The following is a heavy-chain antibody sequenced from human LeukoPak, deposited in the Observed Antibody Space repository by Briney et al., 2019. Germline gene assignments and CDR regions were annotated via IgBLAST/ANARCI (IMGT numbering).Heavy chain of an antibody. Sequence: GGSLRLSCGASGFTFNISAINWVRQAPGKGLEWVSSISASGSGTFYADSVKGRFAISRDNSRNMVFLLMNTLRAEDTAIYYCAKVTTDCSSASCFLPYAFDFWGQGTMVAVSS. V-gene: IGHV3-23*01. CDR3: AKVTTDCSSASCFLPYAFDF. CDR2: ISASGSGT. J-gene: IGHJ3*01. CDR1: GFTFNISA. D-gene: IGHD2-2*01.